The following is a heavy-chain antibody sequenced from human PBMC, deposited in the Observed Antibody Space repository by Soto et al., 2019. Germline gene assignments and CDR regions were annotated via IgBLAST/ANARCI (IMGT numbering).Heavy chain of an antibody. J-gene: IGHJ5*02. CDR1: GDNVSSNSAA. D-gene: IGHD6-6*01. CDR2: TYYRSKWYN. Sequence: SQTLSLTCAISGDNVSSNSAAWNWIRQSQSRGLEWLGRTYYRSKWYNDYAVSVKSRITINPDTSKNQFSLQPNSVTPEDTAVYYCAREWLRGSSTYAGPAWFDPWGQGTLVSV. V-gene: IGHV6-1*01. CDR3: AREWLRGSSTYAGPAWFDP.